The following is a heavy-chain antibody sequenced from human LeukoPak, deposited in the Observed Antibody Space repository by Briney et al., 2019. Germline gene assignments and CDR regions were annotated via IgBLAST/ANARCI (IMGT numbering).Heavy chain of an antibody. J-gene: IGHJ4*02. V-gene: IGHV3-30*02. Sequence: GGSLRLSCAASGFTFSSYGMHWVRQAPGKGLEWVAFIRYDGSNKYYADSVKGRFTISRDNSKNTLYLQMNSLRAEDTAVYYCAMPEGRSYSGFGSYFDYWGQGTLVTVSS. CDR1: GFTFSSYG. CDR3: AMPEGRSYSGFGSYFDY. CDR2: IRYDGSNK. D-gene: IGHD1-26*01.